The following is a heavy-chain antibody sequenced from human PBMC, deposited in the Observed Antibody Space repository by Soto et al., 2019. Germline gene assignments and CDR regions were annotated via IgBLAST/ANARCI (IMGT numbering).Heavy chain of an antibody. CDR3: ARDFLKQSGYYFGALDY. CDR2: INPSGGST. Sequence: ASVKVSCKASGYTFTSYYMHWVRQAPGQGLEWMGIINPSGGSTSYAQKFQGRVTMTRDTSTSTVYMELSSLRSEDTAVYYCARDFLKQSGYYFGALDYWGQGTLVTVSS. J-gene: IGHJ4*02. V-gene: IGHV1-46*01. D-gene: IGHD3-22*01. CDR1: GYTFTSYY.